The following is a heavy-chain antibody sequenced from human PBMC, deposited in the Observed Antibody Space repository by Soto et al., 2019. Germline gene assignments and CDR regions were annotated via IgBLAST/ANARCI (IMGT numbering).Heavy chain of an antibody. Sequence: RTGSWKRSGYSHCGYQITWVRQKPWKGLEGMGRIDPSDAQTYYSPSFRGHVTISVTKSITTVFLQWSSLSASDTAMYYCARQIYDSDTGPNFQYYLDSWGQGSTVRVSS. D-gene: IGHD3-22*01. CDR2: IDPSDAQT. V-gene: IGHV5-10-1*01. CDR1: GYSHCGYQ. CDR3: ARQIYDSDTGPNFQYYLDS. J-gene: IGHJ4*02.